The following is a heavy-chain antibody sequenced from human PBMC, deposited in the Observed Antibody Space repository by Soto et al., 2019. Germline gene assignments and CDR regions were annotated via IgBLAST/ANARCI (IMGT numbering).Heavy chain of an antibody. V-gene: IGHV1-18*04. J-gene: IGHJ6*02. CDR1: GYTFNSYG. D-gene: IGHD3-22*01. Sequence: ASVKVSCKASGYTFNSYGISWVRQAPGQGLEWMGWISAYNGNTNCVQKFQGRVTMTTEKSTSTAYMELRSLRSDDTAVYYCARDYEGGGYYYYYYGMDVWGQGTTVTVSS. CDR2: ISAYNGNT. CDR3: ARDYEGGGYYYYYYGMDV.